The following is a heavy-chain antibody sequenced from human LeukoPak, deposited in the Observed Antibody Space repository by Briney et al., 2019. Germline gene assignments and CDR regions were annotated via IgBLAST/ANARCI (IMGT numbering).Heavy chain of an antibody. J-gene: IGHJ4*02. V-gene: IGHV3-23*01. Sequence: PGGSLRLSCAASGFTFSSYAMNWVRQAPGKGLEWVSDISGSGGSTYYADSVKGRFTISRDNSKNTLYLQMNSLRAEDTAVYYCAKVGSGGSSWYAGPFDYWGQGTLVTVSS. CDR3: AKVGSGGSSWYAGPFDY. CDR1: GFTFSSYA. CDR2: ISGSGGST. D-gene: IGHD6-13*01.